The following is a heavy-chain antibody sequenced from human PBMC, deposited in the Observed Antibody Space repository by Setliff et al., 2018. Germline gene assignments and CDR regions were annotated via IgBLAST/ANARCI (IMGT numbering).Heavy chain of an antibody. CDR2: IYYSGST. D-gene: IGHD6-6*01. Sequence: SETLSLTCTVSGGSISSSSYYWGWIRQPPGKGLEWIGSIYYSGSTYYNPSLKSRVTISVDTSKNQFTLKLSSVTAADTAVYYCARLMYCSSYNWFDPWGQGTLVTVSS. V-gene: IGHV4-39*01. CDR1: GGSISSSSYY. CDR3: ARLMYCSSYNWFDP. J-gene: IGHJ5*02.